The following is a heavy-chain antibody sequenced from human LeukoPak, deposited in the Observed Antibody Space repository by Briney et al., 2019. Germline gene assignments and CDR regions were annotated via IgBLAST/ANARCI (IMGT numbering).Heavy chain of an antibody. CDR3: AKSDSSGYPPSY. D-gene: IGHD3-22*01. V-gene: IGHV3-9*01. J-gene: IGHJ4*02. CDR2: ISWNSGSI. CDR1: GFTFDDYA. Sequence: SLRLSCAASGFTFDDYAMYWVRPAPGKGLEWGSGISWNSGSIGYADSVKGRFTISRDNAKNSLYLQMNSLIPEDSALYYCAKSDSSGYPPSYWGQGTLVTVSS.